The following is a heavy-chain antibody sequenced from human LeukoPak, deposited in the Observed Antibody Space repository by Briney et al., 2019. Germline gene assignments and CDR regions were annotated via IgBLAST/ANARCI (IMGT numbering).Heavy chain of an antibody. J-gene: IGHJ4*02. D-gene: IGHD1-26*01. CDR1: GFTFSSYW. CDR3: ARVGYSGSYSTHFDY. CDR2: INSDGSST. V-gene: IGHV3-74*01. Sequence: GSLRLSCAASGFTFSSYWMHWVRQAPGKGLVWVSRINSDGSSTSYADSVKGRLTISRDNAKNTLYLQMNSLRAEDTAVYYCARVGYSGSYSTHFDYWGQGTLVTVSS.